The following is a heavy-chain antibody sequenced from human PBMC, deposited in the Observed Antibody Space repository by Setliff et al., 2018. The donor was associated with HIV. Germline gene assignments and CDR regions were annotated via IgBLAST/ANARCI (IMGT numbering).Heavy chain of an antibody. J-gene: IGHJ4*02. V-gene: IGHV1-69*13. CDR2: IIPIFGTA. D-gene: IGHD7-27*01. Sequence: SVKVSCKPSGYTFTNYDINWVRQAPGQGLEWMGRIIPIFGTADYAQKFQGRVTLTADESTSIAYMELNSLRSEDTAVYYCARGRASGSANSGWGQGTLVTVSS. CDR1: GYTFTNYD. CDR3: ARGRASGSANSG.